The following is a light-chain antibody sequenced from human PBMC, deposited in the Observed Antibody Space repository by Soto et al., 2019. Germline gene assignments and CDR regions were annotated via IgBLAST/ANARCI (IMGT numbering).Light chain of an antibody. CDR3: AAWDVSLNGHYA. CDR2: NNN. CDR1: SSNIGSSS. V-gene: IGLV1-44*01. Sequence: QSVLTQPPSASGTPGQRVTISCSGSSSNIGSSSVNCYQQLPGAAPKLLIYNNNQWPSGVPDRFSGSKSGTSASLAISGLQSEDEADYYCAAWDVSLNGHYAFGTGTKVTVL. J-gene: IGLJ1*01.